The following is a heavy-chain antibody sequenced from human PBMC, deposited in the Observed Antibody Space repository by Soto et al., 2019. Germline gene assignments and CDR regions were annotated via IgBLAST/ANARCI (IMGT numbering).Heavy chain of an antibody. CDR1: EVTSSGCR. J-gene: IGHJ4*01. D-gene: IGHD5-18*01. Sequence: RVSCGAAEVTSSGCRRSWVRKAQGKGLEWLAYITIRTGNIVYADSVRGRFTISTDNAENSVFLQMNSLRDEDTAVYFCVRDRDLDRDMVHADLWGQGTLVTVSS. CDR3: VRDRDLDRDMVHADL. CDR2: ITIRTGNI. V-gene: IGHV3-48*02.